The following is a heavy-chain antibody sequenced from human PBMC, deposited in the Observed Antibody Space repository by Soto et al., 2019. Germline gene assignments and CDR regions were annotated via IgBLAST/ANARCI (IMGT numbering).Heavy chain of an antibody. V-gene: IGHV5-51*01. CDR3: ARRRRDILTGYRDFGLDV. D-gene: IGHD3-9*01. Sequence: CKGSGYSFTSYWIGWVRQMPGKGLEWMGIIYPGDSDTRYSPSFQGQVTISADKSISAAYLQWSSLKASDTATYYCARRRRDILTGYRDFGLDVWGQGTTVTVSS. CDR2: IYPGDSDT. CDR1: GYSFTSYW. J-gene: IGHJ6*02.